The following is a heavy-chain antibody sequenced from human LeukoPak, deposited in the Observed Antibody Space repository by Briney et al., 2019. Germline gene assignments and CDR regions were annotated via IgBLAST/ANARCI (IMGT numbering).Heavy chain of an antibody. D-gene: IGHD4-23*01. CDR1: GFTFISYG. Sequence: GRSLRLACAASGFTFISYGMHWVRQAPGKGLEWVALIRNDGSNKYYADSVKGRFTISRDNSKNTLYLQMNSLRAEDTAVYYCAKLLSNSGRFLYWGQGTLVTVSS. V-gene: IGHV3-30*02. CDR3: AKLLSNSGRFLY. J-gene: IGHJ4*02. CDR2: IRNDGSNK.